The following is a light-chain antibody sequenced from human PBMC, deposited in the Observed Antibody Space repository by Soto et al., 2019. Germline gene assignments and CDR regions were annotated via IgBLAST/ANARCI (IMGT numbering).Light chain of an antibody. V-gene: IGKV4-1*01. CDR2: WAS. Sequence: DVGMTQSTDSLAVSLGERATIHCKSSQSFLYSAKNKNFLTWYQQKPGQPPKLLIYWASTRESGVPDRFTGSGSGTDFTLTINTLQAEDVAVYYCQQHYINPITFGQGTRLEVK. J-gene: IGKJ5*01. CDR3: QQHYINPIT. CDR1: QSFLYSAKNKNF.